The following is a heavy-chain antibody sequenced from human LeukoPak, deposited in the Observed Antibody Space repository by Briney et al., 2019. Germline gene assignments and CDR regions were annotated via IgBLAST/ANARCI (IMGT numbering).Heavy chain of an antibody. V-gene: IGHV4-59*01. CDR2: IYHSGST. CDR1: GGSISSYY. Sequence: SETLSLTCTVSGGSISSYYWSWIRQPPGKGLEWIGYIYHSGSTSYNPSLKTRFTISIDTSKNHFSLRLTSVTAADTAVYYCAREMAGTSVFDYWGQGTLVTVSS. J-gene: IGHJ4*02. D-gene: IGHD6-19*01. CDR3: AREMAGTSVFDY.